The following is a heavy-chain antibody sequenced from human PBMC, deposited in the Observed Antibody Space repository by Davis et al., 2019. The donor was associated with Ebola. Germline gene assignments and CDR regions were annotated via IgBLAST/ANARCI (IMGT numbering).Heavy chain of an antibody. CDR1: GGSVSSGSYY. J-gene: IGHJ4*02. CDR2: IYYSGST. V-gene: IGHV4-61*01. CDR3: ARDELATISL. Sequence: MPSETLSLTCTVSGGSVSSGSYYWNWIRQPPGKGLEWIGNIYYSGSTNYNPSLKSRVTISLDTSKNQFSLKLSSVTAADTALYYCARDELATISLWGQGTLVTVSS. D-gene: IGHD5-24*01.